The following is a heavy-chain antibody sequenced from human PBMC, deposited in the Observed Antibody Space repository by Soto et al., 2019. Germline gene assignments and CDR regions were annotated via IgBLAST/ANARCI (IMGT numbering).Heavy chain of an antibody. J-gene: IGHJ5*02. CDR3: AKDRFHGPHSGGTVGFDP. Sequence: PGGSLRLSCAASGFTFSSYGMHWVRQAPGKGLEWVAVISYDGSNKYYADSVKGRFTISRDNSKNTLYLQMNSLRAEDTAVYYCAKDRFHGPHSGGTVGFDPWGQGTLVTVSS. V-gene: IGHV3-30*18. CDR1: GFTFSSYG. D-gene: IGHD2-15*01. CDR2: ISYDGSNK.